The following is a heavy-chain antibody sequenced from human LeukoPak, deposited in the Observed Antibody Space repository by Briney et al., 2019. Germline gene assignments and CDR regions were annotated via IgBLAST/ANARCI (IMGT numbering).Heavy chain of an antibody. J-gene: IGHJ4*02. CDR2: ISAYNGNT. Sequence: ASVKVSCKASGYTFTSYGISWVRQAPGQGLEWMGWISAYNGNTNYAQKLQGRVTMTTDTSTSTAYMELRSLRSDDTAVYYCARAPLVWFGELSFDYWGQGTLVTVSS. CDR1: GYTFTSYG. D-gene: IGHD3-10*01. CDR3: ARAPLVWFGELSFDY. V-gene: IGHV1-18*01.